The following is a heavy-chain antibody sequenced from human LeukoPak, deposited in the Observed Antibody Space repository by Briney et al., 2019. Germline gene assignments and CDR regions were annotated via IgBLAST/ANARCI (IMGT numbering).Heavy chain of an antibody. CDR2: IRYDGSNK. J-gene: IGHJ3*02. Sequence: PGGSLRLSCAASGFTFSSYGMHWVRQAPGKGLEWVAFIRYDGSNKYYADSVKGRFTISRDNSKNTLYLQMNSLRAEDTAVYYCAKDGRSSDDAFDIWGQGTMVTVSS. V-gene: IGHV3-30*02. CDR3: AKDGRSSDDAFDI. CDR1: GFTFSSYG. D-gene: IGHD3-22*01.